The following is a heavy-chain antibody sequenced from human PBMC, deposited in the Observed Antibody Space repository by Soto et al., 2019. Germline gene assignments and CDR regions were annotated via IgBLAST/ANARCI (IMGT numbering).Heavy chain of an antibody. CDR1: GYTFTAYY. CDR3: ATFKKQPNGLDC. V-gene: IGHV1-2*06. J-gene: IGHJ4*02. Sequence: ASVKVSCKASGYTFTAYYMYWVRQAPGQGLEWVGRINPKSGDTDYAQRFQGRVTMTRDTSIATAYLELSSLRSDDTAFYYCATFKKQPNGLDCWGQGTLVSVCS. CDR2: INPKSGDT. D-gene: IGHD2-8*01.